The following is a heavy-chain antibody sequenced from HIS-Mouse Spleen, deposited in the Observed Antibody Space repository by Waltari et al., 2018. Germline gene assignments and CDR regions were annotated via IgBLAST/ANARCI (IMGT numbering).Heavy chain of an antibody. J-gene: IGHJ2*01. CDR1: GGSISSSSYY. V-gene: IGHV4-39*07. D-gene: IGHD6-13*01. Sequence: QLQLQESGPGLVKPSETLSLTCTVSGGSISSSSYYWGWIRQPPGKGLEWIGSIYYSGSPSYNPSLKCRGTISVDTSKNQFSLKLSSVTAADTAVYYCAREIPYSSSWYDWYFDLWGRGTLVTVSS. CDR3: AREIPYSSSWYDWYFDL. CDR2: IYYSGSP.